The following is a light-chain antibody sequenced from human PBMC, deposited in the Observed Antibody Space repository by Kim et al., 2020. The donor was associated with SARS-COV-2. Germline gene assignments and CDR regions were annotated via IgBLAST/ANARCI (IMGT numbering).Light chain of an antibody. CDR3: SSYTSSSTWV. V-gene: IGLV2-14*01. J-gene: IGLJ3*02. CDR2: DVS. CDR1: SSDVGGYNY. Sequence: QSALTQPASVSGSPGQSITISCTGTSSDVGGYNYASWYQQHPGKAHNLMIYDVSKRPSGVSNRFSGSKSGNTAPLTISGLQAEDEADYYCSSYTSSSTWVFGGGTKVTVL.